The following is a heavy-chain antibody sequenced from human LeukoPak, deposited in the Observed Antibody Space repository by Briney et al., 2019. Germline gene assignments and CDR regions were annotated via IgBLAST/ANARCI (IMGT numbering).Heavy chain of an antibody. CDR1: GYSFTSYW. D-gene: IGHD1-26*01. CDR3: ARHLVGAPTK. Sequence: GEALKISCKGSGYSFTSYWIGWLRQMPGKGLEWMGIIYSGDSDTRYSPSFQGQVTISADKSISNPYLKWSCLNAADTAMYSCARHLVGAPTKGGQGTLVTVS. V-gene: IGHV5-51*01. CDR2: IYSGDSDT. J-gene: IGHJ4*02.